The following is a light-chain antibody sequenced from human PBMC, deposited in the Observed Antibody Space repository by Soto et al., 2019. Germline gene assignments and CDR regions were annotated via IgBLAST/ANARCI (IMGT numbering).Light chain of an antibody. J-gene: IGLJ1*01. CDR3: SSYAGSNSYV. CDR1: SSDVGGYNY. CDR2: EVS. Sequence: QYALTQPPSASGSPGRSVTISCTGTSSDVGGYNYVSWYQQHPGKAPKLMIYEVSKRPSGVPDRFSGSKSGNTASLTVSGLQAEDEADYYCSSYAGSNSYVFGTGTKVTVL. V-gene: IGLV2-8*01.